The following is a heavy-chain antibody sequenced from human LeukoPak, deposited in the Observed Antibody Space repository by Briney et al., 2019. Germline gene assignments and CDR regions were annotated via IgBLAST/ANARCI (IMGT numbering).Heavy chain of an antibody. Sequence: ASVKVSCKASGYTFTSYDINWVRQATGQGLEWMGWMNPNSGNTGYAQKFQGRVTMTRDTSISTAYMELSRLRSDDTAVYYCARDTDYDFWSGYSNWFDPWGQGTLVTVSS. V-gene: IGHV1-8*01. D-gene: IGHD3-3*01. CDR1: GYTFTSYD. J-gene: IGHJ5*02. CDR2: MNPNSGNT. CDR3: ARDTDYDFWSGYSNWFDP.